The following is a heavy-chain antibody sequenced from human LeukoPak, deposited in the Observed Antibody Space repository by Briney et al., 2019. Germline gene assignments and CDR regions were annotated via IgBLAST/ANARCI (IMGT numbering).Heavy chain of an antibody. Sequence: GGSLRLSCAVSGFTVSSSYMTWVRQAPGKGLEWVSVIYSGGSTYYADSVQDRFTISRDNSNNTVYLQMKSLRAEDTAVYYCARDRSGSYDFWGQGTLVTVSS. CDR2: IYSGGST. CDR1: GFTVSSSY. J-gene: IGHJ4*02. D-gene: IGHD1-26*01. CDR3: ARDRSGSYDF. V-gene: IGHV3-66*01.